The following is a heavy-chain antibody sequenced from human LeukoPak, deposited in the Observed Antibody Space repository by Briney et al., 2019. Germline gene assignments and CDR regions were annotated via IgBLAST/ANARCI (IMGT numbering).Heavy chain of an antibody. D-gene: IGHD3-10*01. CDR1: GFTFSNYS. CDR3: ANPRTSSGSYYPAPLYY. V-gene: IGHV3-48*04. CDR2: ISSSGSTI. J-gene: IGHJ4*02. Sequence: GGSLRLSCAASGFTFSNYSMNWVRQAPGKGLEWVSYISSSGSTIYYADSVKGRFTISRDNAKNSLYLQMNSLRGEDTAVYYCANPRTSSGSYYPAPLYYWGQGTLVTVSS.